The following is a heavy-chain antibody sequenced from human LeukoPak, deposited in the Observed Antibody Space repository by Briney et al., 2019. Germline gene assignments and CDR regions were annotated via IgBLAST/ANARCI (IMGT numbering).Heavy chain of an antibody. CDR3: TTDSHYCSSTSCYAGEDAFDI. CDR2: IKSKTDGGKT. CDR1: GFTLSNAW. D-gene: IGHD2-2*01. J-gene: IGHJ3*02. V-gene: IGHV3-15*01. Sequence: GGSLRLSCAASGFTLSNAWMSWVRQAPGKGLEWVGRIKSKTDGGKTDSAAPVKGRFTISRDESKNTLYLQMNSLKSEDTAVYYCTTDSHYCSSTSCYAGEDAFDIWGQGTMVTVSS.